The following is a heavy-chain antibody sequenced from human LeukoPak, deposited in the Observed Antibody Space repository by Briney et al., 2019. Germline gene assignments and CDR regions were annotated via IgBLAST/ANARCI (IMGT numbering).Heavy chain of an antibody. CDR1: GYTFTSYG. D-gene: IGHD4-17*01. V-gene: IGHV1-18*04. CDR3: AADKTVTTERLAFDI. J-gene: IGHJ3*02. Sequence: ASVKVSCKASGYTFTSYGISWVRQAPGQGLEWMGWISAYNGNTNYAQKFQERVTITRDMSTSTAYMELSSLRSEDTAVYYCAADKTVTTERLAFDIWGQGTMVTVSS. CDR2: ISAYNGNT.